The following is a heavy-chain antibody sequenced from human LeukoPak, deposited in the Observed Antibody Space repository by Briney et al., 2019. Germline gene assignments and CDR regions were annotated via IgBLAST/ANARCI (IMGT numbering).Heavy chain of an antibody. CDR2: MNPNSGNT. V-gene: IGHV1-8*01. CDR3: ASLTDIQAGGFDP. J-gene: IGHJ5*02. Sequence: ASVKVSCKASGYTFTSYDINWVRQATGQGLEWMGWMNPNSGNTGYAQKFQGRVTMTRNTSISTAYMELSSLRSEDTAVYYCASLTDIQAGGFDPWGQGTLVTVSS. CDR1: GYTFTSYD. D-gene: IGHD2-15*01.